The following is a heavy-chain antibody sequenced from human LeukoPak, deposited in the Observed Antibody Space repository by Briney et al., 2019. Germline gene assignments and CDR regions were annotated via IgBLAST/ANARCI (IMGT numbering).Heavy chain of an antibody. CDR3: ARHELLWSEPNNWFDP. V-gene: IGHV4-39*01. D-gene: IGHD3-10*01. J-gene: IGHJ5*02. Sequence: SETLSLTCTVSGGSISSSSYYWGWIRQPPGKGLEWIGSIYYSGSTYYNPSLKSRVTISVDTSKNQFSLKLSSVTAADTAVYYCARHELLWSEPNNWFDPWGQGTLVTVSS. CDR2: IYYSGST. CDR1: GGSISSSSYY.